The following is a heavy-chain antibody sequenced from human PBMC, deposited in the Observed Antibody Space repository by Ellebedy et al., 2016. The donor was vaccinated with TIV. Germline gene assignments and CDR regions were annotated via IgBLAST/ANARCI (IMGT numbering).Heavy chain of an antibody. CDR3: SRDILGGPDFDY. Sequence: AASVKVSCKASGYIFANFGMHWVRQAPGQRLEYMGWINTGNGGTGYSQKFQGRVTIKRDTSASIAYVEVISLTSEDTAVYFCSRDILGGPDFDYWGQGTLVTVSS. CDR2: INTGNGGT. D-gene: IGHD3-3*02. CDR1: GYIFANFG. V-gene: IGHV1-3*04. J-gene: IGHJ4*02.